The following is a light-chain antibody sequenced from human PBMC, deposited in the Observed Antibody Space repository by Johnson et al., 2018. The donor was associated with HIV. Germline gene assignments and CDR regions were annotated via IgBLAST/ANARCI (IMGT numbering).Light chain of an antibody. V-gene: IGLV1-51*02. CDR1: SSDMGNYA. CDR3: ETWDSSLSANV. J-gene: IGLJ1*01. CDR2: ENN. Sequence: QSVLTQPPSVSAAPGQKVTISCSGSSSDMGNYAVSWYQQLPGTAPKLLIYENNKRPLGIPDRFSGSKSGTSATLGITGLQTGDEADYYCETWDSSLSANVCGTGTKVTVL.